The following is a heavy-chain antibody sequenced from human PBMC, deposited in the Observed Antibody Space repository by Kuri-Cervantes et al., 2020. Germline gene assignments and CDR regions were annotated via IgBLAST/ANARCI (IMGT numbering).Heavy chain of an antibody. J-gene: IGHJ4*02. CDR3: ARTGYFDY. CDR1: GFTFRSYG. V-gene: IGHV3-7*01. CDR2: IKQDGSGK. Sequence: GESLKISCAASGFTFRSYGMHWVRQAPGKGLEWVANIKQDGSGKYYVDSVKGRFTISRDNAKNSLYLQMNSLRAEDTAVYYCARTGYFDYWAQGTLVTVSS.